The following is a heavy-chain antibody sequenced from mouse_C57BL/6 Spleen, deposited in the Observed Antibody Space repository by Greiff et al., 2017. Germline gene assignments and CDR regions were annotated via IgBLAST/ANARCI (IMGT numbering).Heavy chain of an antibody. J-gene: IGHJ2*01. D-gene: IGHD1-1*01. V-gene: IGHV1-69*01. CDR1: GYTFTSYW. CDR2: IDPSDSYT. Sequence: QVQLQQPGAELVMPGASVKLSCKASGYTFTSYWMHWVKQRPGQGLEWIGEIDPSDSYTNYNQKFKGKSTLTVDTSSSTAYMQLSSLTSEDSAVYFCARSTVEYYFDYWGQGTTLTVSS. CDR3: ARSTVEYYFDY.